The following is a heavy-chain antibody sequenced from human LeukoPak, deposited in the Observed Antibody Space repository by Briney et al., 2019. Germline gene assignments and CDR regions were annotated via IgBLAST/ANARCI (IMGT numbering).Heavy chain of an antibody. D-gene: IGHD3-10*01. V-gene: IGHV4-39*07. Sequence: SETLSLTCTVSGGSISSSSYYWGWIRQPPAKGLEWIGSIYYSGSTYYNPSLKSRVTISVDTSKNQFSLKLSSVTAADTAVYYCARNDLGEIDYRGQGTLVTVSS. CDR3: ARNDLGEIDY. J-gene: IGHJ4*02. CDR2: IYYSGST. CDR1: GGSISSSSYY.